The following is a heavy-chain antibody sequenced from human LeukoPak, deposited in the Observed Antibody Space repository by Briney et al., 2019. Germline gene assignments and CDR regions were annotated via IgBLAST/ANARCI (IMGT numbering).Heavy chain of an antibody. CDR2: IYYSGST. CDR1: GGSISSSSYY. V-gene: IGHV4-39*07. J-gene: IGHJ4*02. CDR3: AGDGQLSGWYVLY. D-gene: IGHD6-19*01. Sequence: PSETLSLTCTVSGGSISSSSYYWGWIRQPPGKGLEWIGSIYYSGSTYYNPSLKSRVTISVDTSKNQFSLKLSSVTAADTAVYYCAGDGQLSGWYVLYWGQGTLVTVSS.